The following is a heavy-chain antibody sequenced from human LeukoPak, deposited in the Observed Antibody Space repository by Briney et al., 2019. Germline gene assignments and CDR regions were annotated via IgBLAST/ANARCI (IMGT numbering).Heavy chain of an antibody. CDR2: INPNSGGT. Sequence: ASVKVSCKAPGYTFTGYYMHWVRQAPGQGLEWMGWINPNSGGTNYAQKFQGRVTMTRDTSISTAYMELSRLRSDDTAVYYCAREHRSAYYYDSSGYYLGYWGQGTLVTVSS. CDR1: GYTFTGYY. J-gene: IGHJ4*02. CDR3: AREHRSAYYYDSSGYYLGY. V-gene: IGHV1-2*02. D-gene: IGHD3-22*01.